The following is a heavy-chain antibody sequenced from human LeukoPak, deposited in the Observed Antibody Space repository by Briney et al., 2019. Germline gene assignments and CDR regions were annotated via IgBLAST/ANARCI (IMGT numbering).Heavy chain of an antibody. CDR3: ARDTSNHALDY. CDR1: GGSISSYY. Sequence: PSETLSLTCTVSGGSISSYYWSWIRQPPGKGLEWIGYIYYSGSTNYNPSLKSRVTISVDTSKNQFSLKLTSVTAADTAVYYCARDTSNHALDYWGQGTLVTVSS. D-gene: IGHD4-11*01. V-gene: IGHV4-59*12. CDR2: IYYSGST. J-gene: IGHJ4*02.